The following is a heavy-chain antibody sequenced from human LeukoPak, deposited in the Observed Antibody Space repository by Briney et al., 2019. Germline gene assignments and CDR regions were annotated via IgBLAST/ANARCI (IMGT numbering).Heavy chain of an antibody. CDR2: IYYSGST. CDR1: GGSISPYY. D-gene: IGHD3-10*01. CDR3: ARERGFYGSGSPGDLDY. J-gene: IGHJ4*02. Sequence: SETLSLACIVSGGSISPYYWSWIRQPPGSGLEWIAYIYYSGSTSYNPSLKSRVAISVDTSNNEVSLKLSSVTAADTAVYYCARERGFYGSGSPGDLDYWGQGTLVTVSS. V-gene: IGHV4-59*12.